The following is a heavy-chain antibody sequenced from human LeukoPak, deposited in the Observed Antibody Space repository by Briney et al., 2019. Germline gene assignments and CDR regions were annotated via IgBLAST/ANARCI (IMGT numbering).Heavy chain of an antibody. Sequence: GGSLRLSCAASGFTFSSYAMSWVRQAPGKGLEWVSGISGSGGSAYYVDSVKGRFTISRDNSRNTLYPQMNNLRAEDTAVYYCTKGGEWLVASAYYYYYMDVWGKGTTVTVSS. CDR3: TKGGEWLVASAYYYYYMDV. V-gene: IGHV3-23*01. J-gene: IGHJ6*03. CDR2: ISGSGGSA. CDR1: GFTFSSYA. D-gene: IGHD6-19*01.